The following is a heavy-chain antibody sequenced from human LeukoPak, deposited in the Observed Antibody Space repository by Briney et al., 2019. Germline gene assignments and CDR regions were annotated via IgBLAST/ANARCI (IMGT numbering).Heavy chain of an antibody. CDR2: ISSSSSTI. Sequence: GGSLRLSCAASGFTFSSYSMNWVRQAPGKGLEWVSYISSSSSTIYYADSVKGRFTISRDNAKNSLYLQMNSLRAEDTAVYYCARGPPIAAAGYFDYWGQGTLVTVPP. V-gene: IGHV3-48*01. CDR1: GFTFSSYS. J-gene: IGHJ4*02. D-gene: IGHD6-13*01. CDR3: ARGPPIAAAGYFDY.